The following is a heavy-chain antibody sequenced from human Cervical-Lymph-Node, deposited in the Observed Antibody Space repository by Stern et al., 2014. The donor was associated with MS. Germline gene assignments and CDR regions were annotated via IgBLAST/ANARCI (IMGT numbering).Heavy chain of an antibody. D-gene: IGHD3-22*01. CDR3: ARGGDSSGYYPFDY. V-gene: IGHV4-4*02. J-gene: IGHJ4*02. CDR2: IYHSGST. Sequence: QVQLQESGPGLVKPSGTLSLTCAVSGGSISSSNWWSWVRKPPGKGLEWIGEIYHSGSTNYNPSLKSRVTISADKSKNPFYPKPRSVTAADTAVYYCARGGDSSGYYPFDYWGQGTLVTVSS. CDR1: GGSISSSNW.